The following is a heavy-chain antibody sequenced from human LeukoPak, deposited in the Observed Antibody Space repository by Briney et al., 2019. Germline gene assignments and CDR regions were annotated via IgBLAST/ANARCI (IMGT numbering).Heavy chain of an antibody. Sequence: ASETVSCKASGYTFSSYYIHWVRQAPGQGLEWMGTINPGRDSTSYAQKFQGRVIMTRDTSTSTVDMDLSSLRSDDTAVYYCARDVGSGTYMFDFWGQGTLVTVSS. D-gene: IGHD6-19*01. J-gene: IGHJ4*02. CDR2: INPGRDST. V-gene: IGHV1-46*01. CDR3: ARDVGSGTYMFDF. CDR1: GYTFSSYY.